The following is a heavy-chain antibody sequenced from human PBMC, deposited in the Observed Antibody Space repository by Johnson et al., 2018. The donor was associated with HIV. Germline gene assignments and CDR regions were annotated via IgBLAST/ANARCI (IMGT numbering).Heavy chain of an antibody. CDR3: ARDGGWTDAFDI. CDR2: ISSNGGST. V-gene: IGHV3-64*01. J-gene: IGHJ3*02. D-gene: IGHD6-19*01. Sequence: VQLVESGGGLVQPGGSLRLSCAASGFTVSSYAMHWVRQAPGKGLEYVSAISSNGGSTYYANSVKGRFTISRDNSKNTLYLQMNSLRAEDTAVYYCARDGGWTDAFDIWGQGTMVTVSS. CDR1: GFTVSSYA.